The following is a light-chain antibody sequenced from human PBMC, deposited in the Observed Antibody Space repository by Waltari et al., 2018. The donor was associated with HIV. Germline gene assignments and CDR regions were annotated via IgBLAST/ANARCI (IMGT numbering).Light chain of an antibody. CDR3: QQYNNWPPEIT. V-gene: IGKV3-15*01. Sequence: EIVMTQSPAPLSVSPGERATLPCRASQSVSSNLAWYQEKPGQAPRLLVFGASTRATGIPARFSGSGSGTEFTLTISSLQSEDFAVYYCQQYNNWPPEITFGPGTKVDIK. CDR1: QSVSSN. J-gene: IGKJ3*01. CDR2: GAS.